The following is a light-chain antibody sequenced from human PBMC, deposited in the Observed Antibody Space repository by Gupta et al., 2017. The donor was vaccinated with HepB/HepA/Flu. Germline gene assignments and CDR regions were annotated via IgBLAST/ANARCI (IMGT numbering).Light chain of an antibody. Sequence: DIVMTQSPASLTISLGERATINCKSSQSVLYSSNNKNYLAWYQQTPGQPPKLLIYWASTRESGVPDRFSGSGSGTDFTLTISSLQAEDVAVYYCQQYYSKPVTFGQGTKLEIK. V-gene: IGKV4-1*01. CDR1: QSVLYSSNNKNY. J-gene: IGKJ2*01. CDR2: WAS. CDR3: QQYYSKPVT.